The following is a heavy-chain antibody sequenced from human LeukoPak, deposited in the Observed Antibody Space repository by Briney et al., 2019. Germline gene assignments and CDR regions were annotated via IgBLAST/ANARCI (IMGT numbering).Heavy chain of an antibody. V-gene: IGHV4-38-2*02. CDR2: IYHSGST. Sequence: ASETLSLTCTVSGYSISSGYYWGWIRQPPGKGLEWIGSIYHSGSTYYNPSLKSRVTISVDTSKNQFSLKLSSVTAADTAAYYCARDYYGSGSYHSPFDYWGQGTLVTVSS. CDR3: ARDYYGSGSYHSPFDY. D-gene: IGHD3-10*01. J-gene: IGHJ4*02. CDR1: GYSISSGYY.